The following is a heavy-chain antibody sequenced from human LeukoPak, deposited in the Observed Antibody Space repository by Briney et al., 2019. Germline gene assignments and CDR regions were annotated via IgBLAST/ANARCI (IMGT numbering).Heavy chain of an antibody. D-gene: IGHD3-22*01. J-gene: IGHJ3*02. CDR3: ATDRDSSGFDAFDI. CDR2: IYYSGST. CDR1: GGSISSSSYY. V-gene: IGHV4-39*02. Sequence: SETLSLTCTVSGGSISSSSYYWGWIRQPPGKGLEWIGSIYYSGSTYYNPSLKSRVTISVDTSKNQFSLKLSSVTAADTAVYYCATDRDSSGFDAFDIWGQGTMVTVSS.